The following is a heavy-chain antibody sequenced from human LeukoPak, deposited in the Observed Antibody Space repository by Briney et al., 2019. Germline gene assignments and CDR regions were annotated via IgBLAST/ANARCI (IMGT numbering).Heavy chain of an antibody. V-gene: IGHV3-74*01. D-gene: IGHD3/OR15-3a*01. CDR1: GFTFSRYW. J-gene: IGHJ3*02. CDR2: INSDGSST. CDR3: VLDLFSPFAFDI. Sequence: PGGPLRLSCAASGFTFSRYWMHWVRQAPGKGLLWVSRINSDGSSTYYADSVKGRFTTSRDNAKNALHLQMNSLTAEDTAVYYCVLDLFSPFAFDIWGQGTMVTVSS.